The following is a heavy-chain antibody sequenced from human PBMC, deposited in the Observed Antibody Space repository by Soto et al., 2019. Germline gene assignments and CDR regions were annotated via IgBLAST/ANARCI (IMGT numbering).Heavy chain of an antibody. CDR3: AQDRELQPGYGMDV. Sequence: EVQLVESGGGLVQPGRSLRLSCAASGFNFDYYAMHWVRQAPGKGLEWVSGIDWNSGNLDYAESVKGRFTISRDNAMKSLYLQMNSLRPEDTALYYCAQDRELQPGYGMDVWGQGTTVTVSS. CDR1: GFNFDYYA. D-gene: IGHD1-1*01. V-gene: IGHV3-9*01. J-gene: IGHJ6*02. CDR2: IDWNSGNL.